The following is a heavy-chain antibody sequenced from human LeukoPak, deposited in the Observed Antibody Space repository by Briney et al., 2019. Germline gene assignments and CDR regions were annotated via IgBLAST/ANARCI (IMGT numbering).Heavy chain of an antibody. V-gene: IGHV3-48*02. J-gene: IGHJ4*02. D-gene: IGHD5-18*01. Sequence: GGSLRLSCAASGFTFSSYSMNWVRQAPGKGLEWVSYISSSSNTIYYADSVKGRFTISRDNAKNSLYLQMNSLRDEDTALYYCVTDTSMGGLSDYWGQGTLVTVSS. CDR1: GFTFSSYS. CDR2: ISSSSNTI. CDR3: VTDTSMGGLSDY.